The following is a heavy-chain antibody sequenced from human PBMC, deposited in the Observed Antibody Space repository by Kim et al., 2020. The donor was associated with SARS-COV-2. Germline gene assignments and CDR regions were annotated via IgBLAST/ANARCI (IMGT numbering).Heavy chain of an antibody. CDR1: GGSVSSDTYY. CDR3: ARNSAYDTLDY. J-gene: IGHJ4*02. D-gene: IGHD5-12*01. Sequence: SETLSLTCSVSGGSVSSDTYYWSWIRQPPGKGLEWIGYLYYTGSTNYNPSLKSRVTISVDTSKNQVSLKLNSVTAADTAVYYCARNSAYDTLDYWGQGILVTVSS. V-gene: IGHV4-61*01. CDR2: LYYTGST.